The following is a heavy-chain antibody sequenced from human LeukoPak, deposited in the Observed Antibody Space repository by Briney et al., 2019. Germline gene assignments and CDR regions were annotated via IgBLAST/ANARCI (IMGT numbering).Heavy chain of an antibody. D-gene: IGHD3-10*01. CDR3: AREFGSGSYCNFDS. V-gene: IGHV1-2*02. CDR2: INPNTGDR. Sequence: ASVKVSCKASGYFFSDYYIHWVRQAPGQGLEWMGWINPNTGDRTYAQKFQGRITLTRDMAITTAFMELTNLKSDDMAFYFCAREFGSGSYCNFDSWGQGTLVTVSS. J-gene: IGHJ5*01. CDR1: GYFFSDYY.